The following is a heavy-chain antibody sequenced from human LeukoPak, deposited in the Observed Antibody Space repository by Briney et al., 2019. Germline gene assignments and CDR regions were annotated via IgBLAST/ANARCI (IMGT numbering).Heavy chain of an antibody. D-gene: IGHD6-13*01. CDR3: ARLDSSSWYHLIDY. CDR1: GFTFSSYS. CDR2: ISSSSSYI. J-gene: IGHJ4*02. V-gene: IGHV3-21*01. Sequence: GGSLRLSCAASGFTFSSYSMNWVRQAPGKGLEWVSSISSSSSYIYYADSVKGRFTISRDNAKNSLYLQMNSLRAEDTAVYYCARLDSSSWYHLIDYWGQGTLVTVSS.